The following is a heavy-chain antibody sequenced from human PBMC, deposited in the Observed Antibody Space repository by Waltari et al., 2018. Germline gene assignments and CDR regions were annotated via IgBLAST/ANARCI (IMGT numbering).Heavy chain of an antibody. J-gene: IGHJ3*02. CDR2: IYSGGSST. Sequence: EVQLLESGGGLVQPGGSLRLSCAASGFTFSSYAMSWVRQAPGQGLEWVSVIYSGGSSTYYADSVKGRFTISRDNSKNTLYLQMNSLRAEDTAVYYCAKGSPPTVTTSASAFDIWGQGTMVTVSS. V-gene: IGHV3-23*03. D-gene: IGHD4-17*01. CDR3: AKGSPPTVTTSASAFDI. CDR1: GFTFSSYA.